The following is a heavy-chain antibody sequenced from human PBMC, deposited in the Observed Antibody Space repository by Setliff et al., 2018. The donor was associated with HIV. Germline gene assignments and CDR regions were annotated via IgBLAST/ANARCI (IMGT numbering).Heavy chain of an antibody. Sequence: PGGSLRLSCAASGFTFSRYWMTWVRQAPGKGLEGVANIKQDGSEIYYVDSVKGRFTIYRDNAKNSLYLKMNSLRAEDTAVYYCARDATYYNFWSGYEEAFDIWGQGTMVTVSS. J-gene: IGHJ3*02. D-gene: IGHD3-3*01. CDR3: ARDATYYNFWSGYEEAFDI. V-gene: IGHV3-7*01. CDR1: GFTFSRYW. CDR2: IKQDGSEI.